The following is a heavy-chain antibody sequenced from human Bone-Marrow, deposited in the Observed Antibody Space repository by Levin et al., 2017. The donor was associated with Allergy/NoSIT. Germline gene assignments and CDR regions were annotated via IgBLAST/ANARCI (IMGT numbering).Heavy chain of an antibody. CDR2: TMPIFGSA. Sequence: PAASVKVSCKSSGDTFRSNAISWVRQAPGQGLEWMGGTMPIFGSANYAQKFRDRVTITADESTSTAYMELRSLRSEDTAVYFCARGGYCSANNCYIPPFYFDYWGQGTLVTVSS. D-gene: IGHD2-15*01. CDR1: GDTFRSNA. V-gene: IGHV1-69*13. CDR3: ARGGYCSANNCYIPPFYFDY. J-gene: IGHJ4*02.